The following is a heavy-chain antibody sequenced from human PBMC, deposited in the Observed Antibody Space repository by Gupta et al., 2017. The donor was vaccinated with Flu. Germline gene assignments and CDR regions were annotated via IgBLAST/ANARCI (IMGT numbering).Heavy chain of an antibody. CDR3: ARRVGLTVGPAWNGGSFDY. J-gene: IGHJ4*02. Sequence: QITLKESGPTRVKPTQTLTLTCTFSGFSLSTSGVGVGWIRQPPGGALEWLALIYWDDDKRYNPSLRSRLTVYKDTSRNQVVLRMTNRDPVETATYYGARRVGLTVGPAWNGGSFDYGGQGTLVPVSS. CDR1: GFSLSTSGVG. V-gene: IGHV2-5*02. CDR2: IYWDDDK. D-gene: IGHD1-26*01.